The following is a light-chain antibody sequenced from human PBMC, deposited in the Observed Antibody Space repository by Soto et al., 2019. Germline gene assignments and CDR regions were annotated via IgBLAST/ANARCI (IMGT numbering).Light chain of an antibody. Sequence: QSVLTQPPSVSGAPGQRVTISCTGSSSNIGAGYDVNWYQQLPETAPKLLIFGDSNRPSGVPDRFSGSKSGTSASLVITGLQADDEADYYCCSSAPSRTVVFGTGTKVTVL. J-gene: IGLJ1*01. CDR1: SSNIGAGYD. CDR2: GDS. CDR3: CSSAPSRTVV. V-gene: IGLV1-40*01.